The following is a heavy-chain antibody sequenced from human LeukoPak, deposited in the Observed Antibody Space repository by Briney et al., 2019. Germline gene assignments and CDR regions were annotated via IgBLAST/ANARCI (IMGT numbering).Heavy chain of an antibody. Sequence: GGSLRLSCAASGFTVSSNYMSWVRQAPGKGLEWVSVIYSGGSTYYADSVKGRFTISRDNSKNTLYLQMNSLRAEDTAVYYCARDLVSGYDGFYYYYGMDVWGQGTTVTVSS. CDR2: IYSGGST. V-gene: IGHV3-66*01. CDR1: GFTVSSNY. J-gene: IGHJ6*02. D-gene: IGHD5-12*01. CDR3: ARDLVSGYDGFYYYYGMDV.